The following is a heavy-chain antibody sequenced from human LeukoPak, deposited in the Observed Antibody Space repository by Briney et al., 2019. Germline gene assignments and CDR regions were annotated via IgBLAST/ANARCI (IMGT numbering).Heavy chain of an antibody. D-gene: IGHD5-18*01. V-gene: IGHV4-4*07. Sequence: PSETLSLTCTVSGGSISSYYWSWIRRPAGKGLEWIGRIYTSGSTNYNPSLKSRVTMSVDMSKNQFSLKLSSVTAADTAVYYCARLIVDTAMVNMWYYYGMDVWGQGTTVTVSS. CDR3: ARLIVDTAMVNMWYYYGMDV. J-gene: IGHJ6*02. CDR1: GGSISSYY. CDR2: IYTSGST.